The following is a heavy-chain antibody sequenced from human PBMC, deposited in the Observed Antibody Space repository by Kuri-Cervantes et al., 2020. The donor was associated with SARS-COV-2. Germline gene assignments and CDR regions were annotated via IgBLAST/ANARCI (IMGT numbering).Heavy chain of an antibody. CDR1: GNTFTGYY. D-gene: IGHD6-13*01. Sequence: ASVKVSCKASGNTFTGYYMHWVRQAPGQGLEWMGWINPNSGGTNYAQKFQGRVTMTRDTSISTAYMELSSLRSDDTAVYYCARGEQQLVQVGWFSDLWGRGTLVTVSS. J-gene: IGHJ2*01. V-gene: IGHV1-2*02. CDR2: INPNSGGT. CDR3: ARGEQQLVQVGWFSDL.